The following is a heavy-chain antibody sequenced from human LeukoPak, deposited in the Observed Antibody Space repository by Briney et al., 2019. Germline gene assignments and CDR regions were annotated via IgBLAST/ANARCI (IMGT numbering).Heavy chain of an antibody. CDR1: GCTFTSYG. V-gene: IGHV1-18*01. J-gene: IGHJ3*02. CDR2: ISAYNGNT. Sequence: ASVKVSCKASGCTFTSYGISWVRQAPGQGLEWMGWISAYNGNTNYAQKLQGRVTMTTDTSTSTAYMELRSLRSDDTAVYYCARVEGVGVTIAAAGDDAFDIWGQGTMVTVSS. CDR3: ARVEGVGVTIAAAGDDAFDI. D-gene: IGHD6-13*01.